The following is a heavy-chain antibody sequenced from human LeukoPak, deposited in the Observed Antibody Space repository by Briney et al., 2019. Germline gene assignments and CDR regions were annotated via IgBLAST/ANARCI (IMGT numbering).Heavy chain of an antibody. CDR3: ARLGARQMLEY. CDR2: IKQDGGQI. CDR1: EFTFSSYW. V-gene: IGHV3-7*01. D-gene: IGHD4-17*01. J-gene: IGHJ4*02. Sequence: GSLRLSCAASEFTFSSYWMSWVRQAPGKELEWVANIKQDGGQIYYLESVKGRFTVSRDNAKNSLYLQMNSLRAEDTAVYYCARLGARQMLEYWGQGTLVTVSS.